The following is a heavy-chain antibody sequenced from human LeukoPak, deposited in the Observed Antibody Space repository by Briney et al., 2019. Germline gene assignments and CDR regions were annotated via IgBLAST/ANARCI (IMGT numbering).Heavy chain of an antibody. CDR2: ISSSGSNI. Sequence: GGSLRLSCAASGFTFSDYYMSWLRQAPGKGLEWVSYISSSGSNIYYADSVKGRFTISRDNAKNSLYLQMNSLRAEDTAVYYCARGATEFDYWGQGTLVTVSS. V-gene: IGHV3-11*01. D-gene: IGHD5-24*01. CDR3: ARGATEFDY. J-gene: IGHJ4*02. CDR1: GFTFSDYY.